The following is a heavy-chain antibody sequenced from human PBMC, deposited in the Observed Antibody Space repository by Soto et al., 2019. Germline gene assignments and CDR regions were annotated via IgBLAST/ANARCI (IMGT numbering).Heavy chain of an antibody. CDR3: ARYPGGWFGDTNNWFDP. CDR1: GYSFTSYW. CDR2: IYPGDSDT. V-gene: IGHV5-51*01. D-gene: IGHD3-10*01. Sequence: GESLKISCKGSGYSFTSYWIGWVRQMPGKGLEWMGIIYPGDSDTRYSPSFHGQGTISADKSISTAYLQWSSLKASDTAMYYCARYPGGWFGDTNNWFDPWGQGTLVTVSS. J-gene: IGHJ5*02.